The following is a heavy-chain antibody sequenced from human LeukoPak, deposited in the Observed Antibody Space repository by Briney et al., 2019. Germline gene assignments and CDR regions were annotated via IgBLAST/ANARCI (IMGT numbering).Heavy chain of an antibody. CDR3: ARDGYNLGGTFDY. CDR2: IIPIFGTA. CDR1: GGTFSSYA. D-gene: IGHD5-24*01. Sequence: SVKVSCKASGGTFSSYAISWVRQAPGQGLEWMGGIIPIFGTANYAQKFQGRVTITADESTSTAYMELSSLRSEDTAVYYCARDGYNLGGTFDYWGQGTLVTVSS. J-gene: IGHJ4*02. V-gene: IGHV1-69*13.